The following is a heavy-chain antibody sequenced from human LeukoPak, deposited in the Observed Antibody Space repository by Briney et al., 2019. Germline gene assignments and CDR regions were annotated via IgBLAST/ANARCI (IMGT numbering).Heavy chain of an antibody. Sequence: PSETLSLTCTVSGGSISSSTYYWGWIRQPPGKGLEWIGTIYYSGSTYYNPPLKSRVTISVDTSKNQFSLKLSSVTAADTAVYYCARDGYNPIDYWGQGTLVTVSS. CDR3: ARDGYNPIDY. CDR1: GGSISSSTYY. D-gene: IGHD5-24*01. V-gene: IGHV4-39*07. J-gene: IGHJ4*02. CDR2: IYYSGST.